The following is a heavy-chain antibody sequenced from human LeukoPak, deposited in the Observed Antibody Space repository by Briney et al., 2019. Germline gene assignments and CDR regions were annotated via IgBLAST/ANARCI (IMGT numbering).Heavy chain of an antibody. V-gene: IGHV3-21*01. J-gene: IGHJ4*02. Sequence: GGSLRLSCAASGFTFSSYSMNWVRQAPGKGLEWVSSIGTSSSYIYYADSLKGRFTISRDNAKNSLYLQMNSLRAEDTAVYYCARRATSERGHSYGLDYWGQGTLVTVSS. CDR1: GFTFSSYS. D-gene: IGHD5-18*01. CDR3: ARRATSERGHSYGLDY. CDR2: IGTSSSYI.